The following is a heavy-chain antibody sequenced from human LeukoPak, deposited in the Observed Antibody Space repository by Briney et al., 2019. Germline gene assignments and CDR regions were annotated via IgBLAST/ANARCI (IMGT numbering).Heavy chain of an antibody. CDR2: IRYDGSNK. CDR1: GFTFSSYG. CDR3: ARPLNYDSSGLGY. Sequence: PGGSLRLSCAASGFTFSSYGMHWVRQAPGKGLEWVAFIRYDGSNKYYADSVKGRFTISRDNAKNSLYLQMNSLRAEDTAVYYCARPLNYDSSGLGYWGQGTLVTVSS. J-gene: IGHJ4*02. V-gene: IGHV3-30*02. D-gene: IGHD3-22*01.